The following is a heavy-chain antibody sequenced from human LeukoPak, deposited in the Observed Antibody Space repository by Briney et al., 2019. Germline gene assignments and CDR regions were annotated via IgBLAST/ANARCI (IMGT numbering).Heavy chain of an antibody. V-gene: IGHV1-18*01. J-gene: IGHJ4*02. CDR1: GYTFRNYG. D-gene: IGHD1-1*01. Sequence: ASVTVSFKASGYTFRNYGITWVRQAPGQGPEWMGWITTYNGNTNYAPKFQGRVTMTTDTYTSTAYMELGSLTSDDSAVYYCVRGDTTLAPTSLDSWGQGTLVTVSS. CDR2: ITTYNGNT. CDR3: VRGDTTLAPTSLDS.